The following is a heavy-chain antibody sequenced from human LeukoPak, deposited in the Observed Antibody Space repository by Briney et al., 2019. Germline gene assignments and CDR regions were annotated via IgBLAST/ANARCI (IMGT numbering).Heavy chain of an antibody. D-gene: IGHD1-26*01. V-gene: IGHV3-11*04. CDR1: GFTFSNYY. J-gene: IGHJ6*03. Sequence: PGGSLRLSCAASGFTFSNYYMSWIRQAPGKGLEWLSYISSSGSTTYYADSVKGRFTISRDNAKNSLYLHMNSLRAEDTAVYYCARDFSDPNYYFYYMDVWGKGTTVTVSS. CDR3: ARDFSDPNYYFYYMDV. CDR2: ISSSGSTT.